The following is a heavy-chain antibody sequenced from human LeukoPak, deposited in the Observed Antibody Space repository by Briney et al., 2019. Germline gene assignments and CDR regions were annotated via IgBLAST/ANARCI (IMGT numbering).Heavy chain of an antibody. CDR3: AREGRRPGYFDY. Sequence: SETLSLTCTVSGYSIRSGYYWGWIRQPPGKGLEWIGYIYYSGSTNYNPSLKSRVTISVDTSKNQFSLKLSSVTAADTAVYYCAREGRRPGYFDYWGQGTLVTVSS. V-gene: IGHV4-61*01. CDR1: GYSIRSGYY. CDR2: IYYSGST. J-gene: IGHJ4*02.